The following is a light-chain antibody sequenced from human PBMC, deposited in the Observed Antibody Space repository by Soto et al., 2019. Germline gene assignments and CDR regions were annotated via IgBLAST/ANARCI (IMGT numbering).Light chain of an antibody. CDR2: DVS. CDR1: SSDVGGYNY. CDR3: SSYTRSSTRV. J-gene: IGLJ2*01. V-gene: IGLV2-14*01. Sequence: QSALTQPASVSGSPGQSITISCTGTSSDVGGYNYVSWYQQHPGKAPKVMIYDVSNRPSGVSNRFSGSKSGNTASLTISGLQAEDEADYYCSSYTRSSTRVFGGGTNLTVL.